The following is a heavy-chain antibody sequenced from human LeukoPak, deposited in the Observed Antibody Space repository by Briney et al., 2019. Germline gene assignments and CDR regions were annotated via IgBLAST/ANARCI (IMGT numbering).Heavy chain of an antibody. J-gene: IGHJ4*02. CDR1: GFTFSSYA. Sequence: PGGSLRLSCAASGFTFSSYAMHWVRQAPGKGLEWVAVISYDGSNKYYADSVKGRSTISRDNSKNTLYLQMNSLRAEDTAVYYCAREGTRVLTVTSFDYWGQGTLVTVSS. V-gene: IGHV3-30-3*01. CDR2: ISYDGSNK. CDR3: AREGTRVLTVTSFDY. D-gene: IGHD4-11*01.